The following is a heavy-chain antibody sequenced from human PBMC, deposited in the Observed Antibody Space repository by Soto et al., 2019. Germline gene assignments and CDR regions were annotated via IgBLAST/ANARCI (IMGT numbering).Heavy chain of an antibody. Sequence: AETLSLTCAVYGGSFSGYYWSWIRQAPGKGLEWIGEINHSGSTNYNPSLKSRVTISVDTSKNQFSLKLSSVTAADTAVYYCARGGPAARKGDYYGMDVWGQGTTVTVSS. CDR3: ARGGPAARKGDYYGMDV. D-gene: IGHD2-2*01. J-gene: IGHJ6*02. CDR1: GGSFSGYY. CDR2: INHSGST. V-gene: IGHV4-34*01.